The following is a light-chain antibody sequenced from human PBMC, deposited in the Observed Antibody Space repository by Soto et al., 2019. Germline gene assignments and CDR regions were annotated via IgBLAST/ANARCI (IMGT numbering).Light chain of an antibody. J-gene: IGLJ3*02. Sequence: QPVLTQSSSASASLGSSVKLTCTLSSGHNSYIIAWHQQQPGKAPRYLMKLEGSGSYNKGSGVPDRFSGSSSGADRYLTISSLQFEDEADYYCETWDSNTRVFGGGTKVTVL. CDR1: SGHNSYI. CDR3: ETWDSNTRV. CDR2: LEGSGSY. V-gene: IGLV4-60*02.